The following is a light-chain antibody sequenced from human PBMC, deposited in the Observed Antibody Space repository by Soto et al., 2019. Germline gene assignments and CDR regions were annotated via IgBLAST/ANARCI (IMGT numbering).Light chain of an antibody. CDR3: QQRSNWLFT. J-gene: IGKJ3*01. Sequence: EIVLTQSPATLSLSPGERATLSFRASQSVSSYLAWYQQKPGQAPRLLIYDASNRATGIPARFSGSGSGTDFTLTISSLEPEDFEVYYCQQRSNWLFTFGPGTKVDI. V-gene: IGKV3-11*01. CDR2: DAS. CDR1: QSVSSY.